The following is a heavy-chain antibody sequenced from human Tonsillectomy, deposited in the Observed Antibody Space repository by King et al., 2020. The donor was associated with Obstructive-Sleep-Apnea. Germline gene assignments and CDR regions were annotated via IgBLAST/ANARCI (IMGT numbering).Heavy chain of an antibody. CDR2: SRSSGDNP. CDR1: GFTFSSYA. CDR3: TNSIAAAGTY. J-gene: IGHJ4*02. D-gene: IGHD6-13*01. V-gene: IGHV3-23*04. Sequence: VQLVESGGGLVQPGGSLRLSCAASGFTFSSYAMTLVRQAPGKGLEWVSSSRSSGDNPYYAESVKGRFTIARDNSKNTLYLQMNSLRAEDTAVYYCTNSIAAAGTYWGQGTLVTVSP.